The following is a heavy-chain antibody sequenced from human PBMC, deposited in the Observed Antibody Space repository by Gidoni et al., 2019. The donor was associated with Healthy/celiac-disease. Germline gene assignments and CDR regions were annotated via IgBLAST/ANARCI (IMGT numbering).Heavy chain of an antibody. CDR3: ARVYYDILTGYYGPYYFDY. Sequence: EVQLVESGGGLVQPGGSLRLSCAASCFPFSSYEMNWVRQAPGKGLEWVSYISSSGSTIYYADSVKGRFTISRDNAKNSLYLQMNSLRAEDTAVYYCARVYYDILTGYYGPYYFDYWGQGTLVTVSS. D-gene: IGHD3-9*01. CDR1: CFPFSSYE. J-gene: IGHJ4*02. CDR2: ISSSGSTI. V-gene: IGHV3-48*03.